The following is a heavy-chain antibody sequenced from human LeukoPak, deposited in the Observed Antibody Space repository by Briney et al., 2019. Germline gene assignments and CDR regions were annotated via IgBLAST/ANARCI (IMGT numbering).Heavy chain of an antibody. J-gene: IGHJ4*02. CDR3: GRKGPYYDY. Sequence: ASVKVSCKGSGYTFTGYYIHWVRQAPGQGLEWMGWIDPNSGGTDYAQNFQGRVTMTRDTSISTVYIELSSLTSDDTAVYYCGRKGPYYDYWGQGTLVTVSS. CDR2: IDPNSGGT. V-gene: IGHV1-2*02. CDR1: GYTFTGYY.